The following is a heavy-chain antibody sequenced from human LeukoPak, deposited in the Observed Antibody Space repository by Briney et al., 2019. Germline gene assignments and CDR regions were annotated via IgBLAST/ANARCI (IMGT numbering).Heavy chain of an antibody. J-gene: IGHJ6*03. CDR3: ARGPDYYDSSGYDYYYMDV. CDR2: IIPIFGTA. Sequence: SVKVSCKASGGTFSSYAISWVRQAPGQGHEWMGGIIPIFGTANYAQKFQGRVTITADESTSTAYMELSSLRSEDTAVYYCARGPDYYDSSGYDYYYMDVWGKGTTVTVSS. D-gene: IGHD3-22*01. V-gene: IGHV1-69*13. CDR1: GGTFSSYA.